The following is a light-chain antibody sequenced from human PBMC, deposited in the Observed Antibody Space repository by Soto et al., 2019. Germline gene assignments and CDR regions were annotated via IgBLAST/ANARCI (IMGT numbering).Light chain of an antibody. CDR3: CSYAGSSNPYV. Sequence: QSVLTQPASVSGSPGQSITISCTGTSSDVGSYNLVSWYQQHPGKAPKLMIYEVSKRPSGVSNRFSGSKSGNTASLTISELQAEDEADYYCCSYAGSSNPYVFGTGTKVTVL. J-gene: IGLJ1*01. V-gene: IGLV2-23*02. CDR1: SSDVGSYNL. CDR2: EVS.